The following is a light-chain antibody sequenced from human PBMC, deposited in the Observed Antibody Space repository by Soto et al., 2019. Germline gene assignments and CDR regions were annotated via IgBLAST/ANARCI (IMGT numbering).Light chain of an antibody. J-gene: IGKJ4*01. CDR2: GAS. V-gene: IGKV1-39*01. Sequence: DIHVTQSPSSLSASVGDRVTITCRASQSIGGHLNWYQQKPGSAPNLLISGASNLHGGVPSRFSGSGSGTDFTLTITTLQPEDFATDYCLQTSSLPLAFGGGTKVEIK. CDR3: LQTSSLPLA. CDR1: QSIGGH.